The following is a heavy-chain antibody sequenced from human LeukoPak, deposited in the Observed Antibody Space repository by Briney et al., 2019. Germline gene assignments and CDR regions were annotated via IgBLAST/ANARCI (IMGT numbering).Heavy chain of an antibody. CDR1: GYSFTRYW. V-gene: IGHV5-51*01. Sequence: PGESLNISCKGTGYSFTRYWIGGVRQMPGKGLDWMRNIYPGDSDTRYNPSFQSQVTISPDKSNSTACLQRRSLRASDTAMYYCARARATPALYYYDISGYYYYFAYWGQGTLVTVSP. J-gene: IGHJ4*02. CDR3: ARARATPALYYYDISGYYYYFAY. D-gene: IGHD3-22*01. CDR2: IYPGDSDT.